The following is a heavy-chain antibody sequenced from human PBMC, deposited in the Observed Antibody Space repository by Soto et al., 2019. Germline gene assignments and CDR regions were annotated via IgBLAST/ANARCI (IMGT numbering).Heavy chain of an antibody. J-gene: IGHJ5*02. CDR1: GFTFSSYA. CDR3: ARAWGCYGGNSGGCWFDP. Sequence: QVQLVESGGGVVQPGRSLRLSCAASGFTFSSYAMHWVRQAPGKGLEWVAVISYDGSNKYYADSVKGRFTISRDNSKNTLDLQMNSLRAEDTAVYYCARAWGCYGGNSGGCWFDPWGQGTLVTVSS. D-gene: IGHD4-17*01. CDR2: ISYDGSNK. V-gene: IGHV3-30-3*01.